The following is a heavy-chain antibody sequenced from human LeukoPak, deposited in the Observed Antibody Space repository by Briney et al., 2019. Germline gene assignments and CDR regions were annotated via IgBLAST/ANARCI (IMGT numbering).Heavy chain of an antibody. J-gene: IGHJ4*02. CDR3: ARGTYYYDSSGSLGDY. CDR2: INTNTGNP. CDR1: GYTFTSYA. D-gene: IGHD3-22*01. V-gene: IGHV7-4-1*02. Sequence: ASVKVSCKASGYTFTSYAMNWVRQAPGQGLGWMGWINTNTGNPTYAQGFTGRFVFSLDTSVSTAYLQISSLKAEDTAVYYCARGTYYYDSSGSLGDYWGQGTLVTVSS.